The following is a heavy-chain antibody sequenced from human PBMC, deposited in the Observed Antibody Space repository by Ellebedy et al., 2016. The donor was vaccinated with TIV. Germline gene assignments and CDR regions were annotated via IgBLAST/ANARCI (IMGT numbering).Heavy chain of an antibody. V-gene: IGHV3-21*04. J-gene: IGHJ3*02. CDR1: GFTFSSYA. D-gene: IGHD1-14*01. CDR2: ITGSGGSI. CDR3: ARDIGIHDAFDI. Sequence: GESLKISCAASGFTFSSYAVNWVRQAPGKGLEWVSSITGSGGSIYYADSVKGRFTISRDIAKNSLYLQMNSLRAEDTAVYYCARDIGIHDAFDIWGQGTMVTVSS.